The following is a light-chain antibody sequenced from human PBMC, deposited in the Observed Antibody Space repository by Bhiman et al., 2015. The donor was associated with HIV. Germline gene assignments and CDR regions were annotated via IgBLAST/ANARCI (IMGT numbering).Light chain of an antibody. CDR1: RSNIGAGYD. CDR3: QSYDNSLSGHVI. V-gene: IGLV1-40*01. CDR2: GKT. J-gene: IGLJ2*01. Sequence: QSVLTQLPSVSGAPGQRVTISCTGSRSNIGAGYDIHWYQHLPGTAPKLLIYGKTNRPSGVPDRFSGSQSGTSASLAISGLRAEDGADYYCQSYDNSLSGHVIFGGGTKVIVL.